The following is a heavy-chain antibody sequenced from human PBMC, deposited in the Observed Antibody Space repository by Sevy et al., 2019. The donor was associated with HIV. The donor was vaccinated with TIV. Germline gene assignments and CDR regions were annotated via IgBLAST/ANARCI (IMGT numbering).Heavy chain of an antibody. D-gene: IGHD6-19*01. Sequence: GGSLRLSCAASGFAFSTHAMHWVRQAPGKGLEWVANIKQDGSEKYYVDSVKGRFTISRDNAKNSLYLQMNSLRAEDTAVYYCARIAVAGISDYWGQGTLVTVSS. V-gene: IGHV3-7*01. CDR1: GFAFSTHA. CDR2: IKQDGSEK. J-gene: IGHJ4*02. CDR3: ARIAVAGISDY.